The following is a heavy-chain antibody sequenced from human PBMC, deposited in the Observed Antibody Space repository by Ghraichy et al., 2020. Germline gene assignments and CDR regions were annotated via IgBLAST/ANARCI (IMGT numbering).Heavy chain of an antibody. V-gene: IGHV3-72*01. Sequence: GGSLRLSCAASGFTFSDHYMDWVRQAPGKGLEWVGRTRNKANSYTTEYAASVKGRFTISRDDSKNSLYLQMNSLKTEDTAVYYCASYAGTDAFDIWGQGTMVTVSS. D-gene: IGHD2-2*01. CDR2: TRNKANSYTT. CDR3: ASYAGTDAFDI. J-gene: IGHJ3*02. CDR1: GFTFSDHY.